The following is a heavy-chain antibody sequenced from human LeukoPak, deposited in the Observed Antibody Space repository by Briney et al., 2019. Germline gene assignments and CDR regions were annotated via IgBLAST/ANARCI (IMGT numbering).Heavy chain of an antibody. D-gene: IGHD2-15*01. Sequence: SVKVSCKASGGTFSSYTISWVRQAPGQGLEWMGRIIPILGIANYAQKFQGRVTITADKSTSTAYMELSSLRAEDTAVYYCAQDEPDIVAEPVDYYHYGMDFWGRGTTVTVSS. J-gene: IGHJ6*02. CDR3: AQDEPDIVAEPVDYYHYGMDF. CDR2: IIPILGIA. V-gene: IGHV1-69*02. CDR1: GGTFSSYT.